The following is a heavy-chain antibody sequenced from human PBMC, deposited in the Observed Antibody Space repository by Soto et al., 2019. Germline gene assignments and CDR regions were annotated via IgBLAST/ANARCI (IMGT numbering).Heavy chain of an antibody. Sequence: GGSLRLSCAASGFTFSSYAMHWVRQAPGKGLEWVADISYDGSNKYYADSVKGRFTISRDNAKNTLYLQMNSLRAEDTAVYYCARVVYSGSYYYYYGMDVWGQGTTVTVSS. CDR2: ISYDGSNK. CDR3: ARVVYSGSYYYYYGMDV. V-gene: IGHV3-30-3*01. J-gene: IGHJ6*02. D-gene: IGHD1-26*01. CDR1: GFTFSSYA.